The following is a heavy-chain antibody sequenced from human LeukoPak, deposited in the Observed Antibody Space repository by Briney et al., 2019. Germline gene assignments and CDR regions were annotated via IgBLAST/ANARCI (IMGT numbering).Heavy chain of an antibody. D-gene: IGHD2-2*01. J-gene: IGHJ6*02. Sequence: PGGSLRLSCAASGFTFSSYSMNWVHQAPGKGLEWVSSISSSSSYIYYADSVKGRFTISRDNAKNSLYLQMNSLRAEDTAVYYCARDLMFCSSTSCSTGNGMDVWGQGTTVTVSS. CDR3: ARDLMFCSSTSCSTGNGMDV. CDR1: GFTFSSYS. CDR2: ISSSSSYI. V-gene: IGHV3-21*01.